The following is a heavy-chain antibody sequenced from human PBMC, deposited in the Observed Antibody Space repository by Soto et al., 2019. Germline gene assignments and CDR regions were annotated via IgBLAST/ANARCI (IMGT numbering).Heavy chain of an antibody. CDR2: ISSSGSTI. Sequence: PGGSLRLSCAASGFTFSSYEMNWVRQAPVKGLVCVSYISSSGSTIYYADSVKGRFTISRDNAKNSLYLQMNSLRAEETAVYYCARDNSREPEYSSSSYGMDVWGQGTKVTVSS. V-gene: IGHV3-48*03. J-gene: IGHJ6*02. D-gene: IGHD6-6*01. CDR3: ARDNSREPEYSSSSYGMDV. CDR1: GFTFSSYE.